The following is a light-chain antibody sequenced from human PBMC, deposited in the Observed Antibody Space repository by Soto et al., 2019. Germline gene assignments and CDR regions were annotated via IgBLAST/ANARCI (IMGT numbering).Light chain of an antibody. CDR3: SSHTITYTRI. J-gene: IGLJ1*01. V-gene: IGLV2-14*03. CDR2: EVR. Sequence: QSALSQPASESGSPGQSSAFSCTGTISDVGTYDYVSWYQQHPDRAPSLMIYEVRSRPSGVSNRFSGSKSVNTATLTISGLQAEDEADYYCSSHTITYTRIFGTGTKVTVL. CDR1: ISDVGTYDY.